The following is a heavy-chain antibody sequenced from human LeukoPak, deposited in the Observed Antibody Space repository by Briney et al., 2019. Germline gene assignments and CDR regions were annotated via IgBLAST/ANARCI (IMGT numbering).Heavy chain of an antibody. CDR2: IYTSGST. D-gene: IGHD1-26*01. CDR1: GGSISSYY. Sequence: SETLSLTCTVSGGSISSYYGSWIRQPAGKGLEWIGRIYTSGSTNYNPSLKSRVTMSVDTSKNQFSLKLSSVTAADTAVYYCASGSYYTLLHYWGQGTLVTVSS. J-gene: IGHJ4*02. V-gene: IGHV4-4*07. CDR3: ASGSYYTLLHY.